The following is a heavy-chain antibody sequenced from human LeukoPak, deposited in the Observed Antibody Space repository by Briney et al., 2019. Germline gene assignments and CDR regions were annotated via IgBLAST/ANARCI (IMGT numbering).Heavy chain of an antibody. CDR3: ARDESVTMVRGSRFDP. CDR1: GYTFTSYY. J-gene: IGHJ5*02. CDR2: INPNSGGT. V-gene: IGHV1-2*02. D-gene: IGHD3-10*01. Sequence: ASVKVSCKASGYTFTSYYMHWVRQAPGQGLEWMGWINPNSGGTNYAQKFQGRVTMTRDTSISTAYMGLSRLRSDDTVVYYCARDESVTMVRGSRFDPWGQGTLVAVSS.